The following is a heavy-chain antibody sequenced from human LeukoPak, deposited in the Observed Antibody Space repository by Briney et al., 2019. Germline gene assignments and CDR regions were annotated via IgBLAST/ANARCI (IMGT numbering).Heavy chain of an antibody. J-gene: IGHJ4*02. CDR2: INWNGGST. V-gene: IGHV3-20*04. CDR3: ARSYYYGSGSYYPVYYFDY. CDR1: GFTFDDYG. Sequence: GGSLRLSCAASGFTFDDYGMSWVRQAPGKGLEWVSGINWNGGSTGYADSVKGRFTISRDNAKNSLYLQMNSLRAEDTALYYCARSYYYGSGSYYPVYYFDYWGQGTLVTVSS. D-gene: IGHD3-10*01.